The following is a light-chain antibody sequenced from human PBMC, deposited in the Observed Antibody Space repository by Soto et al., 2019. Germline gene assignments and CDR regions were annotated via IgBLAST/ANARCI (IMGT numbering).Light chain of an antibody. CDR3: GTWDSSLSAYV. Sequence: QSVLTQPPSVSAAPGQKVSISCSGSNSNIGKNYVSWYRQLPGTAPKLLIYDTNKRLAGIPDRFSGSKSATSATLGITGLQTGDEADYYCGTWDSSLSAYVFGTGTKRTFL. J-gene: IGLJ1*01. V-gene: IGLV1-51*01. CDR1: NSNIGKNY. CDR2: DTN.